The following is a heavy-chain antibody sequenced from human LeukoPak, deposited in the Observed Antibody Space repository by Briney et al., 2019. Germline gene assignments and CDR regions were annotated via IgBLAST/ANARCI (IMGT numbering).Heavy chain of an antibody. CDR1: GFTFSSYA. J-gene: IGHJ2*01. CDR2: ISGSGGST. Sequence: PGGSLRLSCAASGFTFSSYAMSWVRQAPGKGLEWVSAISGSGGSTYYADSVKGRFTISRDNSKNTLYLQMNSLRAEDTAVYFCANSIQLRGSSSYFDLWGRGTLVTVSS. V-gene: IGHV3-23*01. CDR3: ANSIQLRGSSSYFDL. D-gene: IGHD4-17*01.